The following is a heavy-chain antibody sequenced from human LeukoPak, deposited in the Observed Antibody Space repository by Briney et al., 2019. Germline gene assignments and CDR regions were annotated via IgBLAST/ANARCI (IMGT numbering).Heavy chain of an antibody. V-gene: IGHV1-18*01. J-gene: IGHJ2*01. CDR3: ARGTRGRGDWYFDL. D-gene: IGHD1-26*01. CDR2: ISADKVNK. CDR1: GYTFTSYG. Sequence: AAVKVSCKASGYTFTSYGFSWVRPAPGQGLEWIAWISADKVNKNYAQKLQGRVTMSADTYTSTAYMELRSLTSDDTAVYYCARGTRGRGDWYFDLWGRGTLVTVSS.